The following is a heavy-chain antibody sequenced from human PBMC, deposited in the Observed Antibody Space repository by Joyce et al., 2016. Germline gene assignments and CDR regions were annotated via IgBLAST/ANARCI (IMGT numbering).Heavy chain of an antibody. J-gene: IGHJ6*02. V-gene: IGHV3-64*01. CDR2: ISSNVDST. D-gene: IGHD3-10*01. Sequence: EVQLVESGGGLVQPGGSLRLSCAASGFTFSNYAMHWVRQAPGKGLEDVSVISSNVDSTYYANSVKGRFSISRDNSKKTLYLQMGRLGAEDMAVYYCARGVYGSGSRHRYYYYGMDVWGQGTTIIVSS. CDR1: GFTFSNYA. CDR3: ARGVYGSGSRHRYYYYGMDV.